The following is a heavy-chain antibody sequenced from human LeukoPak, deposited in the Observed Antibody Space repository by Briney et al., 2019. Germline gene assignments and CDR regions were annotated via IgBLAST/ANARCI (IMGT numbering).Heavy chain of an antibody. V-gene: IGHV1-2*02. CDR2: INPNTGAT. D-gene: IGHD5-18*01. Sequence: ASVKVSCKASGYTFSGYYVHWVRQAPGQGLEWMGWINPNTGATNYAQKFQGRVTMTRDTSISAAFLELSMLTSDDAAVYYCARGSWDTAMVMRVVDYWGQGTLVTVSS. J-gene: IGHJ4*02. CDR1: GYTFSGYY. CDR3: ARGSWDTAMVMRVVDY.